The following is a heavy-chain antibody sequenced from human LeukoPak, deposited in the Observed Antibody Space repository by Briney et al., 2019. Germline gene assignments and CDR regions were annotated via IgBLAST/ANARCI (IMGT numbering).Heavy chain of an antibody. CDR2: IHYSGAT. D-gene: IGHD2-21*02. V-gene: IGHV4-59*08. J-gene: IGHJ4*02. CDR1: GGSISYDY. CDR3: ATLRGASTAVFDS. Sequence: SETLSLTCTVSGGSISYDYWSWIRQSPGKRLEWIGYIHYSGATNYSPSLKSRVTISVDTSKNQFSLKLSSVTAADTALYYCATLRGASTAVFDSWGQGTLVTVSS.